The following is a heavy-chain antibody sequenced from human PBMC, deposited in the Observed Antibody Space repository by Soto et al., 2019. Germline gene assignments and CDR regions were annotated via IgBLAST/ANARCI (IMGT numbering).Heavy chain of an antibody. J-gene: IGHJ4*02. V-gene: IGHV3-9*01. Sequence: EVQLVESGGGLVQPGRSLRLSCAASGFTFDDYAMHWVRQAPGKGLEWVSGISWNSGRIGYADSVKGRFTISRDNAKTSLYLQMNSRRAEDTALYYCAKDWVGDSSTGRFYYWGQGTLVTVSS. CDR3: AKDWVGDSSTGRFYY. CDR1: GFTFDDYA. CDR2: ISWNSGRI. D-gene: IGHD3-22*01.